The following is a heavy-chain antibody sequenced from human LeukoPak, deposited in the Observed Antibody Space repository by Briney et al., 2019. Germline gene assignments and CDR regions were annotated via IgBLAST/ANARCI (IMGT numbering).Heavy chain of an antibody. CDR3: AMLDY. Sequence: PGGSLRLSCAASGFTFSNYGMQWVRQAPGKGLEWVAVISYTGETKYYGDSVKGRFTISRDNSKNTLYLQMNSLRAEDTAVYYCAMLDYWGQGTLVTVSS. CDR1: GFTFSNYG. J-gene: IGHJ4*02. CDR2: ISYTGETK. V-gene: IGHV3-30*03.